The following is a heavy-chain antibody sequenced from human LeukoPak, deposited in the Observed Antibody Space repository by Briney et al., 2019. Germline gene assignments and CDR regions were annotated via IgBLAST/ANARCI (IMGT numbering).Heavy chain of an antibody. CDR2: ISYSGST. J-gene: IGHJ4*02. CDR1: GGSITSYF. V-gene: IGHV4-59*01. D-gene: IGHD4-23*01. CDR3: AGEDYGGYRSDY. Sequence: SETLSLTCTVSGGSITSYFWSWIRQPPGRGLEWIAYISYSGSTNYNPSLKSRVVISVDASKNQFSLKLRSVTAADTAVYYCAGEDYGGYRSDYWGQGTLVTVSS.